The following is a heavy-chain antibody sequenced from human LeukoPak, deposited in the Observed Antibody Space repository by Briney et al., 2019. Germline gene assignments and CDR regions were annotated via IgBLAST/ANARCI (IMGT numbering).Heavy chain of an antibody. J-gene: IGHJ5*02. CDR3: ARGEGYCSSTSCYSRGLDP. D-gene: IGHD2-2*01. CDR1: GGTFSSYA. V-gene: IGHV1-69*13. CDR2: IIRIFGTA. Sequence: GASVKVSCKASGGTFSSYAISWVRQAPGQGLEWMGEIIRIFGTANYAQKFQGRVTITADESTSTAYMELSSLRSEDTAVYYCARGEGYCSSTSCYSRGLDPWGQGTLVTVSS.